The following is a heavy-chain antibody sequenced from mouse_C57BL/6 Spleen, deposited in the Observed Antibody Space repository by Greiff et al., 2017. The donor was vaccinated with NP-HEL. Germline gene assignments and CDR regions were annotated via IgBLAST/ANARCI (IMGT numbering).Heavy chain of an antibody. V-gene: IGHV5-2*01. CDR3: ARRNNYGAMDY. J-gene: IGHJ4*01. Sequence: EVKVVESGGGLVQPGESLKLSCESNEYEFPSHDMSWVRETPEKRLELVAAINSDGGSTYYPDTMERRFIISRDNTKKTLYLQMSSLRSEDTALYYCARRNNYGAMDYWGQGTSVTVSS. D-gene: IGHD5-2*01. CDR1: EYEFPSHD. CDR2: INSDGGST.